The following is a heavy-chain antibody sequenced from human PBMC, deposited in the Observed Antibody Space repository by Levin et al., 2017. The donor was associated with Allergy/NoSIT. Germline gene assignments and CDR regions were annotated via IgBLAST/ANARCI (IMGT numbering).Heavy chain of an antibody. CDR3: AKDHDSYGYPTFDY. D-gene: IGHD3-22*01. CDR1: GFTFSRLA. J-gene: IGHJ4*02. Sequence: GGSLRLSCAASGFTFSRLAMSWVRQAPGKGLEWVSTISASGTYYADSVQGRFTISRDNSENTLSLQLNSLRAEDTAVYYCAKDHDSYGYPTFDYWGQGTLVTVSS. CDR2: ISASGT. V-gene: IGHV3-23*01.